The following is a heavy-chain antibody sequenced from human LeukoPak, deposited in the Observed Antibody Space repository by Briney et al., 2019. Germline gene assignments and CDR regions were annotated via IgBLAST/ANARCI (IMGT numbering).Heavy chain of an antibody. CDR1: GGSINRSTYY. Sequence: SETLSPTCTVSGGSINRSTYYWGWIRQPPGKGLEWIGSIYYSGITYYNPSLKSRITISVDTSKNQFSLKLSSVTAADTSVYHCARSYNWFDPWGQGTLVTVSS. J-gene: IGHJ5*02. V-gene: IGHV4-39*01. CDR3: ARSYNWFDP. CDR2: IYYSGIT.